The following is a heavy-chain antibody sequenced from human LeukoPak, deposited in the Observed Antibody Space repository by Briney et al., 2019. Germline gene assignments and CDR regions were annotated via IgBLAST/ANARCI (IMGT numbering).Heavy chain of an antibody. D-gene: IGHD4-23*01. CDR2: IYYSGST. CDR1: GGSISSSSYY. CDR3: ASLRADGGNYPRFDY. J-gene: IGHJ4*02. Sequence: SETLSLTCTVSGGSISSSSYYWGWIRQPPGKGLEWIGSIYYSGSTYYNPSLKSRVTISVDTSKNQFSLKLSSVTAADTAVYYYASLRADGGNYPRFDYWGQGALVTVSA. V-gene: IGHV4-39*07.